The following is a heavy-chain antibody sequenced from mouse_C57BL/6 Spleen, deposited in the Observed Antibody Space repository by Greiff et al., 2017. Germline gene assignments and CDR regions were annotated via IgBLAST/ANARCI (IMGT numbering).Heavy chain of an antibody. CDR2: IDPETGGT. V-gene: IGHV1-15*01. Sequence: QVQLQQSGAELVRPGASVTLSCKASGYTFTDYEMHWVKQTPVHGLEWIGAIDPETGGTDYNQKFKGKAILTADKSSSTAYMELRSLTSEDSAVYYCTGGYYVNWCFDVWGTGTTVTVAS. D-gene: IGHD2-3*01. J-gene: IGHJ1*03. CDR1: GYTFTDYE. CDR3: TGGYYVNWCFDV.